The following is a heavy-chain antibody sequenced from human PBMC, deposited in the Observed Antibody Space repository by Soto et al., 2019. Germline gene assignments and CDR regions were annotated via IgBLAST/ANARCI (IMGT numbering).Heavy chain of an antibody. V-gene: IGHV2-5*02. CDR3: AHSRITIFGVVQDGYFDY. Sequence: SGPTLVKPTQTLTLTCTFSGFSLSTSGVGVGWIRQPPGKALEWLALIYWDDDKRYSPSLKSRLTITKDTSKNQVVLTMTNMDPVDTATYYCAHSRITIFGVVQDGYFDYWGQGTLVTVSS. J-gene: IGHJ4*02. CDR2: IYWDDDK. D-gene: IGHD3-3*01. CDR1: GFSLSTSGVG.